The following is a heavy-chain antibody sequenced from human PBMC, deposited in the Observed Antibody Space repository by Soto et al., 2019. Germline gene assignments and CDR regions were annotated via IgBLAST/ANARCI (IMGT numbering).Heavy chain of an antibody. D-gene: IGHD3-3*01. CDR2: ISYDGSNK. J-gene: IGHJ6*02. V-gene: IGHV3-30-3*01. Sequence: VGSLRLSGAASGFTFSSYAIHGVCQAPGKGLEWVAVISYDGSNKYYADSVKGRFTISRDNSKNTLYLQMNSLRAEDTAVYYCARDSPWVDFWSGYVRRQNYYYGMDVWGQGTTVTVSS. CDR1: GFTFSSYA. CDR3: ARDSPWVDFWSGYVRRQNYYYGMDV.